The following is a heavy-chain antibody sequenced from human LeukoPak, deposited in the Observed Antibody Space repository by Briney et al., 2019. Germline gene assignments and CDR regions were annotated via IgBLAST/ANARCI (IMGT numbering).Heavy chain of an antibody. Sequence: PGGSLRLSCAASGFTFSSYWMHWVRQAPGKGLVWVSRINSDGSSTGYADSVKGRFTISRDNAKNTLYLQMNSLRAEDTAVYYCASGYCSGTSCLSKSFDYWGQGILVTVSS. CDR3: ASGYCSGTSCLSKSFDY. D-gene: IGHD2-2*01. CDR1: GFTFSSYW. CDR2: INSDGSST. J-gene: IGHJ4*02. V-gene: IGHV3-74*01.